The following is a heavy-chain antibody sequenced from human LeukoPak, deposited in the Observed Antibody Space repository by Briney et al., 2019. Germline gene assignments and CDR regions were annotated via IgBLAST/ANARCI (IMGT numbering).Heavy chain of an antibody. J-gene: IGHJ5*02. CDR3: ARGSSLDH. CDR2: ISSSSSTI. V-gene: IGHV3-48*02. CDR1: GFTSSSFN. Sequence: GGSLRLSCAASGFTSSSFNMNWVRQAPGKGLEWVSYISSSSSTIYYRDSVKGRFTISRDNAKNSLYLQMSSLRDEDTAVYYCARGSSLDHWGQGALVTVSS.